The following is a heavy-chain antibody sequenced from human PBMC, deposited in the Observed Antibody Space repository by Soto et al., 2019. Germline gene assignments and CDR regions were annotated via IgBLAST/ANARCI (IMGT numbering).Heavy chain of an antibody. V-gene: IGHV1-69*13. J-gene: IGHJ4*02. D-gene: IGHD6-6*01. CDR3: ARDYSRVYSSSSGFDY. CDR1: GGTFSSYA. Sequence: SVKVSCKASGGTFSSYAISWVRQAPGQGLEWMGGIIPIFGTANYAQKFQGRVTITADESTSTAYMELSSLRSEDTAVYYCARDYSRVYSSSSGFDYWGQGTLVTVS. CDR2: IIPIFGTA.